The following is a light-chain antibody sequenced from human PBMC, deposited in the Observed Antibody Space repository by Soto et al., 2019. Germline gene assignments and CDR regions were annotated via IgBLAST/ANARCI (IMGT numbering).Light chain of an antibody. J-gene: IGKJ1*01. V-gene: IGKV3-15*01. CDR3: QQYRNCPAWT. CDR2: GAS. CDR1: QSVSSN. Sequence: EMVMTQSPATLSVSPGERATLSSRASQSVSSNLAGYQQKPGQAPRLLIYGASTRATGIPARFSGSGSGTEFTLIISRMQSEHFAVYYCQQYRNCPAWTLRPGTKVHI.